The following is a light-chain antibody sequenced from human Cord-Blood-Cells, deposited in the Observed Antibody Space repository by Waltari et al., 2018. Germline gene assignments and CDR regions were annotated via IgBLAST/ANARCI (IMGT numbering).Light chain of an antibody. CDR3: AAWDDRLNGPV. CDR2: SHN. CDR1: SSNIGSNT. J-gene: IGLJ3*02. V-gene: IGLV1-44*01. Sequence: QSVLTHPPSASGTPGQRVTISCSGSSSNIGSNTVNWYQQLPGTAPKLLIYSHNQRPPGVPVRFSDSKSGTSASRAISGLQSEDDADYYCAAWDDRLNGPVFGGGTKLTVL.